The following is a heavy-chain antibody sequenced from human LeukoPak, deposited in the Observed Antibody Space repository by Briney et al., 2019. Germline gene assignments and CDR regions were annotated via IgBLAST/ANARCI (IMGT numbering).Heavy chain of an antibody. J-gene: IGHJ6*02. CDR2: IYYSGST. D-gene: IGHD6-13*01. V-gene: IGHV4-39*01. Sequence: PSETLSLTCTVSGGSISSSSYYWGWIRQPPGKGLEWIGSIYYSGSTYYNPSLKSRVTISVDTSKNQFSLKLSSVTAADTAVYYCARLPSSSWFVYYYGMDVWGQGTTVTVSS. CDR1: GGSISSSSYY. CDR3: ARLPSSSWFVYYYGMDV.